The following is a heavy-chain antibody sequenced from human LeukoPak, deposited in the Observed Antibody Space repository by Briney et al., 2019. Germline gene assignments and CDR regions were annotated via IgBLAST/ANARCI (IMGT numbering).Heavy chain of an antibody. CDR2: IYYSGST. V-gene: IGHV4-59*01. CDR3: ARGVVPAAMGEPNWFDP. CDR1: GGSISSYY. D-gene: IGHD2-2*01. Sequence: PSETLSLTCTVSGGSISSYYWSWIRQPPGKGLEWIGYIYYSGSTNYNPSLKSRVIISVDTSKNQFSLKLSSVTAADTAVYYCARGVVPAAMGEPNWFDPWGQGTLVTVSS. J-gene: IGHJ5*02.